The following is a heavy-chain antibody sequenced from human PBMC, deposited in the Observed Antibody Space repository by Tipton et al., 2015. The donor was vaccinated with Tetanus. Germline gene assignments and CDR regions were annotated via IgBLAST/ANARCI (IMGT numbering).Heavy chain of an antibody. CDR1: GDSISRSNW. D-gene: IGHD3-3*01. CDR3: ARDRSITIFGVVPINYYYGMDV. V-gene: IGHV4-4*02. CDR2: IYHSGST. Sequence: TLSLTCTVSGDSISRSNWWSWVRQPPGKGLEWIGEIYHSGSTNYNPSLKSRVTMSADKSKNQFSLKLSSVTAADTAVYYCARDRSITIFGVVPINYYYGMDVWGQGTTVTVSS. J-gene: IGHJ6*02.